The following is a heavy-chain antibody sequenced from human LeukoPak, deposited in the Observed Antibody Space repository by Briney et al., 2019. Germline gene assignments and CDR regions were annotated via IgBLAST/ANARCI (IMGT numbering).Heavy chain of an antibody. D-gene: IGHD3-3*01. Sequence: PGGSLRLSCAASGFTVSSNYMSWVRQAPGKGLEWVSVIYSGGSTYYADSVKGRFTISRDNSKNTLYLQMNSLRAEDTAVYYCARAAERYDFWSGYHFDYWGQGTLATVSS. CDR3: ARAAERYDFWSGYHFDY. J-gene: IGHJ4*02. CDR1: GFTVSSNY. V-gene: IGHV3-66*02. CDR2: IYSGGST.